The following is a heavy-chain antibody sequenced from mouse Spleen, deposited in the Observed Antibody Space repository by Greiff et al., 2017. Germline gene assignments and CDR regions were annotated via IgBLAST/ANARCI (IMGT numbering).Heavy chain of an antibody. CDR3: ARGGGGYYGNYAMDY. V-gene: IGHV1-9*01. Sequence: QVQLQQSGAELMKPGASVKISCKATGYTFSSYWIEWVKQRPGHGLEWIGEILPGSGSTNYNEKFKGKATFTADTSSNTAYMQLSSLTSEDSAVYYCARGGGGYYGNYAMDYWGQGTSGTVSS. D-gene: IGHD2-3*01. J-gene: IGHJ4*01. CDR1: GYTFSSYW. CDR2: ILPGSGST.